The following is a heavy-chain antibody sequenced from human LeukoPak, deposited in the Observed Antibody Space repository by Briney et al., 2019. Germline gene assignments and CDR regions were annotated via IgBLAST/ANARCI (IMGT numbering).Heavy chain of an antibody. J-gene: IGHJ4*02. Sequence: GGSLRLSCAASGFTFSTYWMHWVRQAPGKGLVWVSRINSDGSTTTYADSVKGRFTISRDNAKNTLYLQMNSLRAEDTAVYYCARVGGYYGSGTYYTLDYWGQGTLVTVSS. CDR1: GFTFSTYW. CDR2: INSDGSTT. V-gene: IGHV3-74*01. CDR3: ARVGGYYGSGTYYTLDY. D-gene: IGHD3-10*01.